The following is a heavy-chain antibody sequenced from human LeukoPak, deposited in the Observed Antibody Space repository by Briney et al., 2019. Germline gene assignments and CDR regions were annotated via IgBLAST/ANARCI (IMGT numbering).Heavy chain of an antibody. V-gene: IGHV4-34*01. CDR1: GGSFSGYC. Sequence: SETLSPSCAAYGGSFSGYCWSWVRQPPGKGLEWMGEINHSGSTNYNPSLKSRVTISVDTSKNQFSLKLSSVTAADTAVYYCARSYGSGSAGGAFDIWGQGTMVTVSS. J-gene: IGHJ3*02. D-gene: IGHD5-12*01. CDR3: ARSYGSGSAGGAFDI. CDR2: INHSGST.